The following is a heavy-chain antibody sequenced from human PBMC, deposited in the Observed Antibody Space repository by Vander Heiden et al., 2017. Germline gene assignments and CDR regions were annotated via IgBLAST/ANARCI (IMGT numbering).Heavy chain of an antibody. V-gene: IGHV3-21*01. J-gene: IGHJ5*01. D-gene: IGHD6-13*01. CDR3: ARERVASGTGWFDS. Sequence: EVQLVESGGGLVKPGGSLRLSCADSGFRFNTYSMNWVRQAPGKGLEWVSYISSTSSFIHYADSVKGRFTISRDNAKNSLYLQMNSLRAEDTAVYYCARERVASGTGWFDSWGQGTLVTVSS. CDR1: GFRFNTYS. CDR2: ISSTSSFI.